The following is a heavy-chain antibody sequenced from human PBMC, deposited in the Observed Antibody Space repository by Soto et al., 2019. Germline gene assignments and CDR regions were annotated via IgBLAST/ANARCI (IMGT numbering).Heavy chain of an antibody. D-gene: IGHD3-22*01. J-gene: IGHJ5*01. CDR2: INPYNGKR. CDR3: ARDRLRGYDNSGFYS. CDR1: GYSFSSYG. V-gene: IGHV1-18*01. Sequence: QVQLVQSGAELRKPGASVKVSCKGSGYSFSSYGINWVRQAPGQGLEWMGWINPYNGKRNYAQKFEDRVTMTTVTSANTASMERRSLKSDDTATYYCARDRLRGYDNSGFYSWGQGTLVNVSS.